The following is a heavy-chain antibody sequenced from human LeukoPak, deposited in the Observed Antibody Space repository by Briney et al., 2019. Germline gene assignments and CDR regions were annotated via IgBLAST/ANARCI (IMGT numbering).Heavy chain of an antibody. V-gene: IGHV3-30*03. CDR2: ISYDGSNK. J-gene: IGHJ4*02. Sequence: GGSLRLSCTASGFTFSSYGMHWVRQAPGKGLEWVAVISYDGSNKYYADSVKGRFTISRDNSKNTLFVQMNSLRAEDTAVYYCARDPAKFWSGHDYWGQGTLVTVSS. CDR3: ARDPAKFWSGHDY. CDR1: GFTFSSYG. D-gene: IGHD3-3*01.